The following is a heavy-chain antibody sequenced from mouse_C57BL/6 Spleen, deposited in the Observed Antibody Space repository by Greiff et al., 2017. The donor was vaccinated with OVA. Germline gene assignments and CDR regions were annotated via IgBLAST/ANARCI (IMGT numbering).Heavy chain of an antibody. Sequence: EVQLQQSGPELVKPGASVKISCKASGYTFTDYYMNWVKQSHGKSLEWIGDINPNNGGTSYNQKFKGKATLTVDKSSSTAYMELRSLTSEDSAVYYCARWDGYYWFAYWGQGTLVTVSA. V-gene: IGHV1-26*01. CDR2: INPNNGGT. D-gene: IGHD2-3*01. CDR3: ARWDGYYWFAY. CDR1: GYTFTDYY. J-gene: IGHJ3*01.